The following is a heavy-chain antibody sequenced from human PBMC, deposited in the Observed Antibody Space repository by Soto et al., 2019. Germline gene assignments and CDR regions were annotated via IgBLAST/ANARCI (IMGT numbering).Heavy chain of an antibody. D-gene: IGHD1-26*01. CDR3: ARVSGSYFPYYYGMDV. V-gene: IGHV6-1*01. Sequence: SQPLSLTCVLSGDSVSSNSAAWNWIRQSPSRGLEWLGRTYYRSKWYNDYAVSVKSRITINPDTSKNQFSLQLNSVTPEDTAVYYCARVSGSYFPYYYGMDVWGQGTTVTVSS. CDR2: TYYRSKWYN. J-gene: IGHJ6*02. CDR1: GDSVSSNSAA.